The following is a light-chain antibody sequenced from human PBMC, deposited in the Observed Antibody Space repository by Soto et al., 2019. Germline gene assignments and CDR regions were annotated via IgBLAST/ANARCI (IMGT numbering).Light chain of an antibody. CDR2: KAS. V-gene: IGKV1-5*03. J-gene: IGKJ4*01. CDR1: QSISTW. CDR3: QQYNTYPLT. Sequence: DIQMTQSPSTLSASVGDRVTITCRASQSISTWLAWYQHKPGKAPKLLIYKASSLEGGVPSRFSISGSGTEFNITVSSLQPDDFATYNCQQYNTYPLTFGGGTTVEIK.